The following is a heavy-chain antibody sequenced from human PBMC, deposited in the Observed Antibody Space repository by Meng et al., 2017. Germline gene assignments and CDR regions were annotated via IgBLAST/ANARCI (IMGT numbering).Heavy chain of an antibody. CDR1: GYTFTSYA. D-gene: IGHD1-26*01. V-gene: IGHV7-4-1*02. Sequence: QEQLVPSVSGLKKPGASVKVACKASGYTFTSYAMNWVRQAPGQGLERMGWINTNTGNPTYAQGFTGRFVFSLDTSVSTAYLQISSLKAEDTAVYYCAREGRVDFDYWGQGTLVTVSS. J-gene: IGHJ4*02. CDR3: AREGRVDFDY. CDR2: INTNTGNP.